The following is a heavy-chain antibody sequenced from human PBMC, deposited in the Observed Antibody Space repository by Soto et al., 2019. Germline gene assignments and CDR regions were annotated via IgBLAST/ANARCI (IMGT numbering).Heavy chain of an antibody. CDR3: VIDLGYFDF. V-gene: IGHV1-69*02. J-gene: IGHJ4*02. CDR1: AGTFNNHS. D-gene: IGHD2-15*01. CDR2: SIPILGRA. Sequence: QVQLVQSGTEVKKPGSSVAVSCQASAGTFNNHSLSWVRQAPGQGLEWMGRSIPILGRADYSQKFQGRLTLTVDKSTSPADMELSSLTSEDTAVYYCVIDLGYFDFWGQGTLVTVSS.